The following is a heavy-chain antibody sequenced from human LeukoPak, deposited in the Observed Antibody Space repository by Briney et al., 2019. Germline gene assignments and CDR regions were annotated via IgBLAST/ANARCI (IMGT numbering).Heavy chain of an antibody. CDR1: GFTISTYA. V-gene: IGHV3-23*01. CDR2: ISGSGGST. Sequence: GGSLRLSCAASGFTISTYAMSWVRQAPGKGLEWVSAISGSGGSTNYADSVKGRVTVSRDNSKSTLYLQMNSLRAEDTAVYYCAKSSYYDSSGCYREYYFDYWGQGTLVTVSS. J-gene: IGHJ4*02. D-gene: IGHD3-22*01. CDR3: AKSSYYDSSGCYREYYFDY.